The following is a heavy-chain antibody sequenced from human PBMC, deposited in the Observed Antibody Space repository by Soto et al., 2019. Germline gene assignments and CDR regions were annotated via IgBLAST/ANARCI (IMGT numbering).Heavy chain of an antibody. J-gene: IGHJ3*02. Sequence: QVQLQESGPGLVKPSGTLSLTCAVSGGSISSSNWWSWVRQSPGRGLEWIGEIYHSGLTNYKPSLKSRVTISVXXSXNXXSLNLNSVTAADTAVYYCARVLRRQQLDPYDAFDIWGQGTMVTVSS. V-gene: IGHV4-4*02. CDR1: GGSISSSNW. CDR2: IYHSGLT. D-gene: IGHD6-13*01. CDR3: ARVLRRQQLDPYDAFDI.